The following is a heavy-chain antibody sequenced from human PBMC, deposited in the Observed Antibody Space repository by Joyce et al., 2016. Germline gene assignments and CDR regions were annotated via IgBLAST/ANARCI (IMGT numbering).Heavy chain of an antibody. CDR3: ARSSGYYY. CDR2: INHRGGT. CDR1: SGSFSGFY. D-gene: IGHD6-19*01. J-gene: IGHJ4*02. Sequence: QVQLQQLGAGLLKPSETLSLTCAVYSGSFSGFYWSWIRQSPGKGLEWIGEINHRGGTYYNPSLKSRLTISIDTSRNQFSLKLRSVTAADTAVYYCARSSGYYYWGQGTLVTVSS. V-gene: IGHV4-34*01.